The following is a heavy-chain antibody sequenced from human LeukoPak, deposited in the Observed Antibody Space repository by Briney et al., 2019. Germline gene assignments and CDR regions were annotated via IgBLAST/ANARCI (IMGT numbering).Heavy chain of an antibody. V-gene: IGHV1-8*01. J-gene: IGHJ4*02. CDR2: MNPNSGNT. D-gene: IGHD3-10*01. CDR3: ARGATRLRITMVRVGFFDY. Sequence: GASVKVSCKASGYTFTSYDINWVRQATGQGLEWMGWMNPNSGNTGYAQKFQSRVTMTRNTSISTAYMELSSLRSEDTAVYYCARGATRLRITMVRVGFFDYWGQGTLVTVSS. CDR1: GYTFTSYD.